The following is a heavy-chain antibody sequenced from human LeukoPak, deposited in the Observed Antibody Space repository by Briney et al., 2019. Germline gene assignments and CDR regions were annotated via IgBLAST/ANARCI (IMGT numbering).Heavy chain of an antibody. V-gene: IGHV3-30*04. CDR3: ARDGTPGYSSSWYFDY. D-gene: IGHD6-13*01. Sequence: GGSLRLSCAASGFTLSSYAMHWVRQAPGKGLEWVAVISYDGSNKYYADSVKGRFTISRDNSKNTLYLQMNSLRAEDTAVYYCARDGTPGYSSSWYFDYWGQGTLVTVSS. J-gene: IGHJ4*02. CDR1: GFTLSSYA. CDR2: ISYDGSNK.